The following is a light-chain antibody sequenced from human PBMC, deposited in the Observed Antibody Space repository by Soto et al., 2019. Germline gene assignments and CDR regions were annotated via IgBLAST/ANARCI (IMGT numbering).Light chain of an antibody. CDR2: DVS. J-gene: IGLJ1*01. CDR1: SSDVGGYNY. CDR3: SSYTSSSLYV. V-gene: IGLV2-14*01. Sequence: QSALTQPASVSGSPGQSITIGCTGTSSDVGGYNYVSWYQQHPGKAPKLMIYDVSNRPSGVSNRFSGSKSGNTASLTISGLQAEDEADYYCSSYTSSSLYVFGTGTKLTVL.